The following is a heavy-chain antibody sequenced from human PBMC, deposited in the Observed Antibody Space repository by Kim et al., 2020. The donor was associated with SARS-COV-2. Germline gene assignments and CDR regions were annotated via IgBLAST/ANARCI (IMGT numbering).Heavy chain of an antibody. Sequence: GSTYYADSVKGRFTISRDNSKNTLYLQMNSLRAEDTAVYYCAKWDWSGYYWGQGTLVTVSS. V-gene: IGHV3-23*01. CDR3: AKWDWSGYY. D-gene: IGHD3-3*01. CDR2: GST. J-gene: IGHJ4*02.